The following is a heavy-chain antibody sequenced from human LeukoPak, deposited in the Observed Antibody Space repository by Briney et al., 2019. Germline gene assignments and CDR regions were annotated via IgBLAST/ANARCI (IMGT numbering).Heavy chain of an antibody. J-gene: IGHJ4*02. D-gene: IGHD2-8*01. CDR3: AGSLGYCTSNVCYLKY. CDR2: INTNSGGT. Sequence: ASVKVSCKASGYTFTGYYMHWVRQAPGQGLEWVGWINTNSGGTYYAQNFQGRVTMTRATSITTAYMELSSLRSDDTAVYYCAGSLGYCTSNVCYLKYWGQGTLVTVSS. V-gene: IGHV1-2*02. CDR1: GYTFTGYY.